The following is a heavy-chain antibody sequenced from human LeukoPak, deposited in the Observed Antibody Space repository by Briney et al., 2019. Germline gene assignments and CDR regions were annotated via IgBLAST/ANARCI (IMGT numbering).Heavy chain of an antibody. Sequence: GGSLRLSCEASGFPFGDYAMHWVRQAPGKGLEWVSGISWNSGSSGYVDSVKGRFTVSRDNAKNSLYLQMNSLRSEDTALYFCAKDAGDSPHYYYYYGMDVWGQGTTVTVSS. CDR3: AKDAGDSPHYYYYYGMDV. CDR2: ISWNSGSS. V-gene: IGHV3-9*01. CDR1: GFPFGDYA. D-gene: IGHD2-21*02. J-gene: IGHJ6*02.